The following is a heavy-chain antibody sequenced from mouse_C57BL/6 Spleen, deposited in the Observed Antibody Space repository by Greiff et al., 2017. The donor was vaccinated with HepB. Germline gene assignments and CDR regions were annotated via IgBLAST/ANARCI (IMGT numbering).Heavy chain of an antibody. CDR2: IWSGGST. CDR1: GFSFTSYG. V-gene: IGHV2-2*01. Sequence: VKLQQSGPGLVQPSQSLSISCTVSGFSFTSYGVHWVRQSPGKGLEWLGVIWSGGSTDYNAAFITRLSISKENSKCQVFFKMNSRQTDDTAIYYCARSSVSTGGFDYWGQGTTLTVSS. J-gene: IGHJ2*01. D-gene: IGHD5-1*01. CDR3: ARSSVSTGGFDY.